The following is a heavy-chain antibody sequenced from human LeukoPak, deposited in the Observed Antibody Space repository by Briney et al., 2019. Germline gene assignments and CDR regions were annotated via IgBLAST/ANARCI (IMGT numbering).Heavy chain of an antibody. Sequence: SETLSLTCTVSGYSINSGYYWGWIRQPPGKGLEWIGSIYYSGSTYYNPSLKSRVTISVDTSKNQFSLKLSSVTAADTAVYYCARLRIFGGYFDYWGQGTLVTVSS. CDR2: IYYSGST. CDR1: GYSINSGYY. V-gene: IGHV4-38-2*02. D-gene: IGHD3-3*01. J-gene: IGHJ4*02. CDR3: ARLRIFGGYFDY.